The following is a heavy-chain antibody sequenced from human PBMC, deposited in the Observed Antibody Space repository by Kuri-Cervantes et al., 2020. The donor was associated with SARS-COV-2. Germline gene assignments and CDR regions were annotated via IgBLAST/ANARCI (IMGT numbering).Heavy chain of an antibody. V-gene: IGHV3-23*01. Sequence: GGSLRLSCAPSGFTFSRYAMIWVRQAPGKGLEWISAIRGGGYTTYYADSVKGRFTISRDNSTNTLYLQMNSLRAEDTAVYYCARDRGVDYCSSTSCPSGPFGPFDPWGQGTLVTVSS. CDR1: GFTFSRYA. J-gene: IGHJ5*02. CDR2: IRGGGYTT. CDR3: ARDRGVDYCSSTSCPSGPFGPFDP. D-gene: IGHD2-2*01.